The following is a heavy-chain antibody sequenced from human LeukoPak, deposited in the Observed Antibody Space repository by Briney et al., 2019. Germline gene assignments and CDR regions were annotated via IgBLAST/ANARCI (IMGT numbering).Heavy chain of an antibody. CDR2: IRYDGSNK. Sequence: GGSLRLSCAASGFTFSSYGMHWVRQAPGKGLEWVAFIRYDGSNKYYADSVKGRFTISRDNSKNTLYLQMNSLRAGDTAVYYCAKGSKLVVITRDHYMAVWGKGTTATISS. CDR1: GFTFSSYG. D-gene: IGHD3-22*01. V-gene: IGHV3-30*02. J-gene: IGHJ6*03. CDR3: AKGSKLVVITRDHYMAV.